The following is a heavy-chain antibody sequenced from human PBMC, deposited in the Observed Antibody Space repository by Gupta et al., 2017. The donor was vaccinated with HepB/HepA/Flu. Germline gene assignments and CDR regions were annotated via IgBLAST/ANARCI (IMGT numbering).Heavy chain of an antibody. V-gene: IGHV3-74*01. CDR3: TRGMSIAGRSTFDD. CDR1: GFTFSSHW. J-gene: IGHJ4*02. D-gene: IGHD6-6*01. CDR2: MNNDGSST. Sequence: EVQLVESGGGLVQPGGSLRLSCAASGFTFSSHWVHWVRQAPGKGLVWVSRMNNDGSSTNYADAVKGRFTISRDNTKNTLFLQMNSLRAEDTAVYYCTRGMSIAGRSTFDDWGQGTLVTVSS.